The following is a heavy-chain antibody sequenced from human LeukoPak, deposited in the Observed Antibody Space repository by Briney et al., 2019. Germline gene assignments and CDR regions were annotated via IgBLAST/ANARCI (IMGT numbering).Heavy chain of an antibody. CDR2: ISYDGSNK. J-gene: IGHJ4*02. CDR1: GFTFSSYG. D-gene: IGHD2-21*02. Sequence: GRSLRLSCAASGFTFSSYGMHWVRQAPGKGLEWVAVISYDGSNKYYADSVKGRFTISRDNSKNTLYLRMNSLRAEDTAVYYCAKDRDGYYQYWGQGTLVTVSS. V-gene: IGHV3-30*18. CDR3: AKDRDGYYQY.